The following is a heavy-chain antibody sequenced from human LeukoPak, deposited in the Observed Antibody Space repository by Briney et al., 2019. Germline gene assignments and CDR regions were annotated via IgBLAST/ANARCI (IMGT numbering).Heavy chain of an antibody. V-gene: IGHV4-4*07. J-gene: IGHJ4*02. CDR3: ARGSSSWSFGEY. Sequence: SETLSLTCTVSGGSISRYYWSWIRQPAGKGLEWIGRIYTSGSTNYNPSLKSRVTISVDKSKNQFSLKLSSVTAADTAVYYCARGSSSWSFGEYWGQGTLVTVSS. D-gene: IGHD6-13*01. CDR2: IYTSGST. CDR1: GGSISRYY.